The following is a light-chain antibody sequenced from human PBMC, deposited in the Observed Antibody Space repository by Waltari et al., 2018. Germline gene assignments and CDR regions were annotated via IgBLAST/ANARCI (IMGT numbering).Light chain of an antibody. CDR3: QSYDSGQWV. CDR1: TPNTGAGSD. CDR2: DND. J-gene: IGLJ3*02. V-gene: IGLV1-40*01. Sequence: QSVLTPPPSVSGAPGPRVTIPSTGSTPNTGAGSDVHWYQQFSGTAPKLLIFDNDNRPSGVPDRFSGSRSGTSAYLAITGLQTDDEADYFCQSYDSGQWVFGGGTKVTVL.